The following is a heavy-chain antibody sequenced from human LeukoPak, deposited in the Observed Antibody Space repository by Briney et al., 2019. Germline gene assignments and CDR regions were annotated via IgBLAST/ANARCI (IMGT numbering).Heavy chain of an antibody. CDR1: GFTFSSYW. V-gene: IGHV3-53*01. D-gene: IGHD3-22*01. J-gene: IGHJ6*02. CDR2: IYSGGST. CDR3: ARGQSADSSGYYLGYDYYYGMDV. Sequence: HPGGSLRLSCAASGFTFSSYWMSWVRQAPGKGLEWVSVIYSGGSTYYADSVKGRFTISRDNSKNTLYLQMNSLRAEDTAVYYCARGQSADSSGYYLGYDYYYGMDVWGQGTTVTVSS.